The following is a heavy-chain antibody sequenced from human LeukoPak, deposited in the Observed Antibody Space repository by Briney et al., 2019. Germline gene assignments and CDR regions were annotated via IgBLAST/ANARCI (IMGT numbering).Heavy chain of an antibody. J-gene: IGHJ4*02. V-gene: IGHV1-2*02. CDR1: GFTFTGYY. CDR2: INPNSGGT. Sequence: ASVKVSCTASGFTFTGYYMHWVRQAPGQGLEWMGWINPNSGGTDYAHKFQGRVTMTRDTSISTAYMELSRLRSDDTAVYYCARGQGYSLFPDNYYFDYSGQGALVTASS. D-gene: IGHD5-18*01. CDR3: ARGQGYSLFPDNYYFDY.